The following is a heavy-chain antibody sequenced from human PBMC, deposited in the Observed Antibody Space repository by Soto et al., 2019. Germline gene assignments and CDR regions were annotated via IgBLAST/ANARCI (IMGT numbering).Heavy chain of an antibody. CDR2: IVVGSGNT. CDR3: AADPPHTYYDFWSAYYSDYYGMDV. V-gene: IGHV1-58*01. CDR1: GFTFTSSA. D-gene: IGHD3-3*01. J-gene: IGHJ6*02. Sequence: GASVKVSCKASGFTFTSSAVQWVRQARGQRLEWIGWIVVGSGNTNYAQKFQERVTITRDMSTSTAYMELSSLRSEDTAVYYCAADPPHTYYDFWSAYYSDYYGMDVWGQGTTVTVSS.